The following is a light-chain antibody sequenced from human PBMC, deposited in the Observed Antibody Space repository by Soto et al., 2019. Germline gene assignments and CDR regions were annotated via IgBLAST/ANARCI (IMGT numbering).Light chain of an antibody. Sequence: IQFTQSPSSLSASVGDRVTITCRASQGISSYLAWYQQKPGKAPKLLIYAASTLQSGVPSRFSGSGSGTDFTLTISSLQPEDFATYYCQQRRAFGQGTKVDIK. CDR2: AAS. CDR1: QGISSY. V-gene: IGKV1-9*01. J-gene: IGKJ1*01. CDR3: QQRRA.